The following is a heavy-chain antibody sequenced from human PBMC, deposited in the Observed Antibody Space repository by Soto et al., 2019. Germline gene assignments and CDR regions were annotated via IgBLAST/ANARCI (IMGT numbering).Heavy chain of an antibody. CDR2: IIPLHNTS. CDR1: GGAFTNYS. D-gene: IGHD1-20*01. J-gene: IGHJ6*02. Sequence: GASVKVSCKVSGGAFTNYSLNWVRHAPGQGLEWLGGIIPLHNTSNYSLKLLGRGSVTADISSNTVYMHLSGLTSDDTATYYCAIWSNWNPLYYRGMDVWGQGTTVTVSS. CDR3: AIWSNWNPLYYRGMDV. V-gene: IGHV1-69*08.